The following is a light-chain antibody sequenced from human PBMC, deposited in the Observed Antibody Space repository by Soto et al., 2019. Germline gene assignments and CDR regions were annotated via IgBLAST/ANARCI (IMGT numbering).Light chain of an antibody. V-gene: IGKV3-11*01. CDR3: QDRNNWPIT. Sequence: EIVLTQPPATLSLSPGERATLSCRASQSVSSYLAWYQQKPGQAPRLLIYDASNRATGIPARFSGSGSGTDFTLTISSLEPEDYAVYYCQDRNNWPITFGQGTRLEIK. J-gene: IGKJ5*01. CDR2: DAS. CDR1: QSVSSY.